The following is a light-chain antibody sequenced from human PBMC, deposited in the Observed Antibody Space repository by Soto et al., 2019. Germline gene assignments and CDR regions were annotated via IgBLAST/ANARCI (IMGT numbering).Light chain of an antibody. V-gene: IGKV1-5*01. Sequence: DIQMTQSPSTLSASVGDRVTINCRASQSISSWLAWYQQKPGKAPKLLIYDASSLESGVPSRFSGSGSGTEFTLTISSLQPDDFATYYCQQYNSYSWTFGQGTKLQSK. J-gene: IGKJ1*01. CDR3: QQYNSYSWT. CDR1: QSISSW. CDR2: DAS.